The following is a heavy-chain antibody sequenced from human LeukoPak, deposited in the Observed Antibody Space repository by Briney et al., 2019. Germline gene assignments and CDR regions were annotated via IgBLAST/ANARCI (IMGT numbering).Heavy chain of an antibody. V-gene: IGHV1-2*06. D-gene: IGHD2-15*01. CDR1: GYTLTAYY. J-gene: IGHJ5*02. CDR2: VNPNSGGT. Sequence: ASVNVSCKASGYTLTAYYIYWVRQAPGQGLEWMGRVNPNSGGTDYAQNFQGRVTMTRDTSISTAYMELSRLRSDDTAVYYCARGYCSGGTCYLVENWLDPWGQGTLVTVSS. CDR3: ARGYCSGGTCYLVENWLDP.